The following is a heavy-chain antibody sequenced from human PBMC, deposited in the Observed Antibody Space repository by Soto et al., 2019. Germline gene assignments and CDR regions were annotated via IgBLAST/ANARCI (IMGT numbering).Heavy chain of an antibody. V-gene: IGHV4-39*01. Sequence: QLQLQESGPGLLKSSETLSLTCSVSGGSISSTRYYWGWIHQPPGKGLEWIGSIYYSGSTYDNPSLKSRVTISVDTSKNQFSLKLSSVTAADTAVYYCARHLASNYFLDYWGQGALVTVSS. J-gene: IGHJ4*02. CDR2: IYYSGST. D-gene: IGHD4-4*01. CDR1: GGSISSTRYY. CDR3: ARHLASNYFLDY.